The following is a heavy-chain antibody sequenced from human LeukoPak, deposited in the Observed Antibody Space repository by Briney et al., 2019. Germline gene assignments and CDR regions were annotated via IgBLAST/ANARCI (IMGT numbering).Heavy chain of an antibody. CDR1: GFTLSSYA. CDR3: AMAFIAVAGQVN. Sequence: GGCLRLSCAASGFTLSSYAVSWVRQARGKGLEWVSAISGSGGSTYYADSVKGRFTISRDNSKNTLYLQMNSLRAEDTAVYYCAMAFIAVAGQVNWGQGTLVTVSS. V-gene: IGHV3-23*01. J-gene: IGHJ4*02. CDR2: ISGSGGST. D-gene: IGHD6-19*01.